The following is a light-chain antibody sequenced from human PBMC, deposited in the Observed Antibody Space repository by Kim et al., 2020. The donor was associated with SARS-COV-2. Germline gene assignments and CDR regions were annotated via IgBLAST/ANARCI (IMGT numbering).Light chain of an antibody. V-gene: IGKV3-20*01. CDR1: QSVSSSY. Sequence: SPGERATLSGRASQSVSSSYLAWYQQQPGQAPRLLIYGASSRATGIPDRFSGSGSGTDFTLTISRLEPEDFAVYYCQQYGSSPPYTFGQGTKLEI. CDR2: GAS. J-gene: IGKJ2*01. CDR3: QQYGSSPPYT.